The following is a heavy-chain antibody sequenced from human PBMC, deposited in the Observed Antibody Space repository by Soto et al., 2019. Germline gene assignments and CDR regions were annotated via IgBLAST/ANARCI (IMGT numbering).Heavy chain of an antibody. V-gene: IGHV3-48*01. CDR2: ISSSSTI. Sequence: GGSLRLSCAASGFTFISYSMNWVRQAPGKGLEWVSYISSSSTIYYADSVKGRFTISRDNAKNSLYLQMNSLRAEDTAVYYCARDLNYGLFDYWGQGTLVTVSS. D-gene: IGHD4-17*01. J-gene: IGHJ4*02. CDR3: ARDLNYGLFDY. CDR1: GFTFISYS.